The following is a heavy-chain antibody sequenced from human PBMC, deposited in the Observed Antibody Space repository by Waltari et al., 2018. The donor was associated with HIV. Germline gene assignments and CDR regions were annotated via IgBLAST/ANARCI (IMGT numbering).Heavy chain of an antibody. V-gene: IGHV3-74*01. CDR2: INSDWSST. CDR3: ARARPYGDYNDNWFDP. J-gene: IGHJ5*02. CDR1: GFTFSSYW. Sequence: EVQLVESGGGLVQPGGSLRLSCAASGFTFSSYWMHWVRQAPGKGLVWVSRINSDWSSTSYADSVKGRFTISRDNAKNTLYLQMNSLRAEDTAVYYCARARPYGDYNDNWFDPWGQGTLVTVSS. D-gene: IGHD4-17*01.